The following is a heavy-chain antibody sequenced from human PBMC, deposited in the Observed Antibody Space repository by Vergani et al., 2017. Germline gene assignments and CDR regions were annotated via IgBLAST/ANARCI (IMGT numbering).Heavy chain of an antibody. CDR1: GFTFSSYA. V-gene: IGHV3-43D*04. CDR3: AKGLSDIVVVPAAASYYYYYYMDV. J-gene: IGHJ6*03. CDR2: ISWDGGST. Sequence: EVQLLESGGGLVQPGGSLRLSCAASGFTFSSYAMSWVRQAPGKGLEWVSLISWDGGSTYYADSVKGRFTISRDNSKNSLYLQMNSLRAEDTALYYCAKGLSDIVVVPAAASYYYYYYMDVWGKGTTVTVSS. D-gene: IGHD2-2*01.